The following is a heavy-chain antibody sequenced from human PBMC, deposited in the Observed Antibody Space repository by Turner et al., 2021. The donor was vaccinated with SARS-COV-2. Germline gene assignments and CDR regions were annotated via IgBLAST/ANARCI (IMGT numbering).Heavy chain of an antibody. V-gene: IGHV3-30-3*01. CDR1: GFTFSSYA. CDR3: ARGYRGNYWYFDL. Sequence: HVQLVESGGGVVPPGRSLSLSCAASGFTFSSYAMHWVRQAPGKGVEAVAVISYDGSNKYYGDSGKGRFTSSRDNSKNTLYLKMNSVRAEDTAVYYCARGYRGNYWYFDLWGRGTLVTVSS. CDR2: ISYDGSNK. D-gene: IGHD1-26*01. J-gene: IGHJ2*01.